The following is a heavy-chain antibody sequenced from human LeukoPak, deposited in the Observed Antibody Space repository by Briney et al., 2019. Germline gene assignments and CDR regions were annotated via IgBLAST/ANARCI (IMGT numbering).Heavy chain of an antibody. D-gene: IGHD1-26*01. Sequence: GGSLRLSCAASGFTFSSYAMSWVRQAPGKGLEWVSSISGSGDNMDYADSVKGRFTISRDNSENTLYLQMNSLRGEDTAVYYCARDGYSGSYYRLYYFFMDVWGKGTTVTVSS. CDR1: GFTFSSYA. J-gene: IGHJ6*03. V-gene: IGHV3-23*01. CDR2: ISGSGDNM. CDR3: ARDGYSGSYYRLYYFFMDV.